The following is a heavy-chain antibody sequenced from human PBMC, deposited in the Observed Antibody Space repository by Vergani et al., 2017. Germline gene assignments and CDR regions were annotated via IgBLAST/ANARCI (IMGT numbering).Heavy chain of an antibody. CDR3: SRGRGYSFGYSDY. J-gene: IGHJ4*02. CDR1: GFSFGDYA. V-gene: IGHV3-49*04. Sequence: EVQLVESGGGLVPPGRSLRLSCAASGFSFGDYAMTGVGQAPGKGLEWVAFIRNKPYGGTTEYAASVKGRFTISRDDSKRLAYLQLSGLKTEDTAVYFCSRGRGYSFGYSDYWGQGTLVTVSS. CDR2: IRNKPYGGTT. D-gene: IGHD5-18*01.